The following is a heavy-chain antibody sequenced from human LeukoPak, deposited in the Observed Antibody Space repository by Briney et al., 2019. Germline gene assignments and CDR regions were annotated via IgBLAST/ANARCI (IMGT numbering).Heavy chain of an antibody. D-gene: IGHD3-16*01. CDR1: GFNFKLSA. V-gene: IGHV3-23*01. Sequence: GGSLRLSCAASGFNFKLSAMSWGRQAPGQGLEWVALISGSGSRGSGIIGGNTYYADSVKGRFIISRDNSKNTLYLQMNSLRAEDTALYYCAKDVDWGRFDYWGQGTLVTVSS. J-gene: IGHJ4*02. CDR3: AKDVDWGRFDY. CDR2: ISGSGSRGSGIIGGNT.